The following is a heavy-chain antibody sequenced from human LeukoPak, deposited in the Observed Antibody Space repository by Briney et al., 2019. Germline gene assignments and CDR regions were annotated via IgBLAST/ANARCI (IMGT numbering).Heavy chain of an antibody. V-gene: IGHV3-74*01. Sequence: GGSLRLSCAASGFTFSSYWMHWVRQAPGKGLVWISRINSDGSSTSYADSVKGRFTISRDNAENTLYLQMNSLRAEDTAVYYCARGRVGRGLLWFGELYGGQGTLVTVSS. J-gene: IGHJ4*02. CDR2: INSDGSST. CDR1: GFTFSSYW. D-gene: IGHD3-10*01. CDR3: ARGRVGRGLLWFGELY.